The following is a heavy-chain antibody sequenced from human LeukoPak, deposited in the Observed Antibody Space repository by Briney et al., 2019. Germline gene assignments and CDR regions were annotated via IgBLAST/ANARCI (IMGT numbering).Heavy chain of an antibody. J-gene: IGHJ4*02. Sequence: GGSLRLSCAASGFTFSSYAMSWVRQAPGKGLEWVSDISESGSNTNFADSVKGRFTVSRDNSKNTLYLQMNTVRAEDTAVYFCAKIRGYSYGYGDYWGQGTLVTVSS. CDR3: AKIRGYSYGYGDY. CDR1: GFTFSSYA. V-gene: IGHV3-23*01. CDR2: ISESGSNT. D-gene: IGHD5-18*01.